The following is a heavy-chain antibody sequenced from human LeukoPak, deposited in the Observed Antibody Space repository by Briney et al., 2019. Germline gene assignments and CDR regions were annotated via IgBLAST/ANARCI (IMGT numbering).Heavy chain of an antibody. J-gene: IGHJ5*02. CDR2: ISAYNGNT. Sequence: ASVKVSCKASGYTFTSYGISWVRQAPGQGPEWMGWISAYNGNTNYAQKFQGRVTMTTDTSTSTAYMELRSLRSDDTAVYYCAGSIVAINWFDPWGQGTLVTVSS. V-gene: IGHV1-18*01. CDR3: AGSIVAINWFDP. CDR1: GYTFTSYG. D-gene: IGHD5-12*01.